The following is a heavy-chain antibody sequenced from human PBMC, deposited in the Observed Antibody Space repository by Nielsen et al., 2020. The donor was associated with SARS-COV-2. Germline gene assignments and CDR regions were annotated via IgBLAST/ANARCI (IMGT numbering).Heavy chain of an antibody. CDR3: ARDGYRNFDY. D-gene: IGHD5-24*01. CDR2: ISYDGSNK. CDR1: GFTFSTYW. Sequence: GSLRLSCAASGFTFSTYWMHWVRQAPGKGLEWVAVISYDGSNKYYADSVKGRFTISRDNSKNTLYLQMNSLRAEDTAVYYCARDGYRNFDYWGQGTLVTVSS. V-gene: IGHV3-30*03. J-gene: IGHJ4*02.